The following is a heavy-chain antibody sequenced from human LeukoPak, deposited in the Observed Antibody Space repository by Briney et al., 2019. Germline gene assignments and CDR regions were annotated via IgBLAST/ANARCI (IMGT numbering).Heavy chain of an antibody. CDR2: MNPNSGNT. Sequence: ASVKVSCKGSGYTFASYDINWVRQATGQGLEWMGWMNPNSGNTGYTQKFQGRVTMTRNTSITTAYMELSSLRSEDTAVYYCARTLRRHCSGGSCYSPHLDYWGQGTLVTVSS. CDR1: GYTFASYD. V-gene: IGHV1-8*01. D-gene: IGHD2-15*01. CDR3: ARTLRRHCSGGSCYSPHLDY. J-gene: IGHJ4*02.